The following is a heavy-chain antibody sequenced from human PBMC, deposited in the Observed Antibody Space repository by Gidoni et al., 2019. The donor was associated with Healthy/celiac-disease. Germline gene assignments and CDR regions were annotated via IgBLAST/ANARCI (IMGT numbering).Heavy chain of an antibody. J-gene: IGHJ3*02. CDR2: ISWNSGSI. CDR1: GFPFDDYA. Sequence: GGLVQPGRSLRLSCAASGFPFDDYAMHWVRQAPGKGLEWVSGISWNSGSIGYADSVKGRFTISRDNAKNSLYLQMNRLRAEDTALYYCAKAAGPSSTAGDALDIWGQGTMVTVSS. CDR3: AKAAGPSSTAGDALDI. D-gene: IGHD6-13*01. V-gene: IGHV3-9*01.